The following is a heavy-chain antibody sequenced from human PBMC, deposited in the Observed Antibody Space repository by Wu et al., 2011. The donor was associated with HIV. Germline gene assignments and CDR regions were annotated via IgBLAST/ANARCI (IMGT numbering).Heavy chain of an antibody. D-gene: IGHD3-10*01. Sequence: QVQLEQSGGEVKKPGASVKVSCKAFGYTFTSEGITWVRQAPGQGLEWMGWIRADNGDVKYAQNLQGRVTMTTDTSTSTASMELRSLRSDDTAVYYCARLHYPPSRPLWFGERTRKYYTMDVWGQGTTVTVSS. CDR2: IRADNGDV. J-gene: IGHJ6*02. CDR1: GYTFTSEG. CDR3: ARLHYPPSRPLWFGERTRKYYTMDV. V-gene: IGHV1-18*01.